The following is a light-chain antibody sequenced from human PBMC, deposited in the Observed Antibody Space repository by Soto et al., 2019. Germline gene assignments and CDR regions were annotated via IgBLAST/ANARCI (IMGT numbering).Light chain of an antibody. CDR2: GAS. CDR1: QSVSSTY. CDR3: QHYGSSRWT. J-gene: IGKJ1*01. Sequence: EIVWTQSPGTLSLSPGERATLSCRASQSVSSTYLAWYQQKPGQAPRLLIYGASTRATGLPDRFSGSGSGTDFTLTISRMEPEDFAVYYCQHYGSSRWTFGQGTKVEIK. V-gene: IGKV3-20*01.